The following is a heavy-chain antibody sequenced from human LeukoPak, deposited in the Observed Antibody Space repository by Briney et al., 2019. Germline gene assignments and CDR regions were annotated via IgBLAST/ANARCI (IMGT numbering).Heavy chain of an antibody. D-gene: IGHD3-22*01. V-gene: IGHV3-7*01. J-gene: IGHJ4*02. CDR2: IKQDGSEK. CDR1: GFTFSSYW. Sequence: PGGSLRLSCAASGFTFSSYWMSWVRQAPGKGLEWVANIKQDGSEKYYVDSVKGRFTTSRDNAKNSLYLQMNSLRAEDTAVYYCARESYDSTPDYWGQGTLVTVSS. CDR3: ARESYDSTPDY.